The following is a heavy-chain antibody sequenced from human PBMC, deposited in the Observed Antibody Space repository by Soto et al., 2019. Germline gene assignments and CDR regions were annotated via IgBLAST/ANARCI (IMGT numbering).Heavy chain of an antibody. CDR2: IYPGDSDT. V-gene: IGHV5-51*01. Sequence: GESLKISCNGSGYSFTSYWIGWVRQMPGKGLEWMGIIYPGDSDTRYSPSFQGQVTISADKSISTAYLQWSSLKASDTAMYYCAVRHCSSTSCYTQNWFDPWGQGTLVTVSS. D-gene: IGHD2-2*02. CDR1: GYSFTSYW. CDR3: AVRHCSSTSCYTQNWFDP. J-gene: IGHJ5*02.